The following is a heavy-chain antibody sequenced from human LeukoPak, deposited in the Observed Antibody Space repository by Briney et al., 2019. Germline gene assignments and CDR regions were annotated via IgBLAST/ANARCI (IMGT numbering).Heavy chain of an antibody. CDR1: GGTFSTYA. CDR2: IIPIFGTA. D-gene: IGHD3-9*01. Sequence: SVKVSCKASGGTFSTYAITWVRQAPGQGLEWMGGIIPIFGTANYAQKFQGRVTITADESTSTAYMELSSLRSEDTAVYYCAREKGNVLTGSDIFDYWGQGTLVTVSS. CDR3: AREKGNVLTGSDIFDY. J-gene: IGHJ4*02. V-gene: IGHV1-69*13.